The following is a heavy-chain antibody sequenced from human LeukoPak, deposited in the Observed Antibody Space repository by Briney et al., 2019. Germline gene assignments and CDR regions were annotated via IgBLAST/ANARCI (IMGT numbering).Heavy chain of an antibody. V-gene: IGHV4-34*01. CDR3: ARGLGYCTNGVCYTTDAFDI. CDR1: GGSFTGYY. J-gene: IGHJ3*02. CDR2: INHSGST. Sequence: PSETLSLTCAVNGGSFTGYYWSWIRQPPGKGPEWIGEINHSGSTTYNPSLKSRVTILVDTSKNQFSLRLNSVTAADTAVYYCARGLGYCTNGVCYTTDAFDIWGQGTMVTVSS. D-gene: IGHD2-8*01.